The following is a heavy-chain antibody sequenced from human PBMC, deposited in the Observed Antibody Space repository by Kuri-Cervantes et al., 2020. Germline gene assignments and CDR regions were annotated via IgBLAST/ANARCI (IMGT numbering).Heavy chain of an antibody. CDR1: GGSISSDY. D-gene: IGHD3-10*01. J-gene: IGHJ2*01. CDR3: ARAVRSWYFDL. CDR2: IYYSGST. Sequence: SETLSLTCTVSGGSISSDYWSWIRQPPGKGLEWIGYIYYSGSTNCNPSLKRRVTISVDTSKNQFSLKLSSVTAADTAVYYCARAVRSWYFDLWGRGTLVTVSS. V-gene: IGHV4-59*01.